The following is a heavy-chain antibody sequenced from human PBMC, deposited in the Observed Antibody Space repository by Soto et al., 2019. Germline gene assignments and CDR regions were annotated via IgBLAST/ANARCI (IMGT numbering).Heavy chain of an antibody. CDR3: AKAPTGGWN. V-gene: IGHV3-23*01. J-gene: IGHJ4*02. CDR1: GFTFSSYA. Sequence: GGSLRLSCAASGFTFSSYAMSWVRQAPGKGLEWVSAINGSGGSTYYAYSVKGRFTISRDNSKNTLFLQMNSLRAEDTAVYYCAKAPTGGWNWGQGTLVTVSS. D-gene: IGHD1-1*01. CDR2: INGSGGST.